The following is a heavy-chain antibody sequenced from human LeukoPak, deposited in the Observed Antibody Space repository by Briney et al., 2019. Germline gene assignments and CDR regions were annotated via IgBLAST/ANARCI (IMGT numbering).Heavy chain of an antibody. Sequence: SQTLSLTCAISGDSVSINSAAWNWLRQSPSRGLEWLGRTYQRSKWYNDYAVSVKSRITINPDISKNQFSLQLNSVTPEDTAVYYCARSPSPYSSGWYFDYWGQGTLVTVS. J-gene: IGHJ4*02. D-gene: IGHD6-19*01. CDR3: ARSPSPYSSGWYFDY. CDR2: TYQRSKWYN. CDR1: GDSVSINSAA. V-gene: IGHV6-1*01.